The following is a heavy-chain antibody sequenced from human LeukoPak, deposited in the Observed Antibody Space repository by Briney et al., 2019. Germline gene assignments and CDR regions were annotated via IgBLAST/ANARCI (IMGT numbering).Heavy chain of an antibody. J-gene: IGHJ4*02. Sequence: GGSLRLSCVASGFNFSTYAMSWVRQAPGKGLEWVSVLYSDDTTYYADSVKGRVTISRDNSKNTLYLQMNNLRAEDTAVYYCARGGGYYAIDYWGQGTLVTVSS. CDR1: GFNFSTYA. V-gene: IGHV3-23*01. CDR3: ARGGGYYAIDY. D-gene: IGHD1-26*01. CDR2: LYSDDTT.